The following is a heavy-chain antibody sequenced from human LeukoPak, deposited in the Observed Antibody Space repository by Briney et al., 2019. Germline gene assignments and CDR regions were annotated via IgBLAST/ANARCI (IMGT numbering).Heavy chain of an antibody. D-gene: IGHD1-14*01. J-gene: IGHJ4*02. V-gene: IGHV3-23*01. Sequence: GGSLRLSCVASGFTFSSNVMIWVRQAPGKGLEWVSSIPASGGSTYYADSVKGRFTISRDNSKNTLYLQMNSLRAEDTAVYYCAKSEFDYWGQGTLVTVSS. CDR1: GFTFSSNV. CDR3: AKSEFDY. CDR2: IPASGGST.